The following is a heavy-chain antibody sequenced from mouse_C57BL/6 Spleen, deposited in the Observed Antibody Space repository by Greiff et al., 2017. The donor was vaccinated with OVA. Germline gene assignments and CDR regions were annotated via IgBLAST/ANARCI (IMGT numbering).Heavy chain of an antibody. CDR1: GYAFSSSW. Sequence: VKVVESGPELVKPGASVKLSCKASGYAFSSSWMHWVQQRPGKGLEWIGRIYPGDGDTNYNGKFKGKATLTADKSSSTAYMQLSSLTSEDAAVYCCARGCTTVYWGQGTTLTVSS. D-gene: IGHD1-1*01. V-gene: IGHV1-82*01. CDR2: IYPGDGDT. J-gene: IGHJ2*01. CDR3: ARGCTTVY.